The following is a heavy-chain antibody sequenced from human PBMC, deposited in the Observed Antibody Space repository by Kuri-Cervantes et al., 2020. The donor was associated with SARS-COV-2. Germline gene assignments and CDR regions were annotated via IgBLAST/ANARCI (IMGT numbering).Heavy chain of an antibody. J-gene: IGHJ6*03. V-gene: IGHV3-21*01. CDR1: GFTFSSYS. CDR3: ARELLFGYYYYYYMDV. D-gene: IGHD3-10*01. CDR2: ISSSSSYI. Sequence: ETLSLTCAASGFTFSSYSTNWVRQAPGEGLEWVSSISSSSSYIYYADSVKGRFTISRDNAKNSLYLQMNSLRAEDTAVYYCARELLFGYYYYYYMDVWGKGTTVTVSS.